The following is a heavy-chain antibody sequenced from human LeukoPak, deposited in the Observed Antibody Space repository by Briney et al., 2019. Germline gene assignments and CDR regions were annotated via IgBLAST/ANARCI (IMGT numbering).Heavy chain of an antibody. V-gene: IGHV1-46*01. CDR2: INPSGGST. J-gene: IGHJ4*02. D-gene: IGHD3-16*02. CDR1: GYTFTSYY. CDR3: ARDISRDPLGDY. Sequence: ASVKVSCKASGYTFTSYYMRWVRQAPGQGLEWMGIINPSGGSTSYAQKFQGRVTMTRDTSTSTVYMELSSLRSEDTAVYYCARDISRDPLGDYWGQGTLVTVSS.